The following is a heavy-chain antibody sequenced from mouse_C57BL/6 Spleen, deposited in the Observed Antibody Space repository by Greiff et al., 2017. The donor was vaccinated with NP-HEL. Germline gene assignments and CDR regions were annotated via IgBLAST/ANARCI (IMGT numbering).Heavy chain of an antibody. CDR1: GFTFSDYG. Sequence: EVHLVESGGGLVKPGGSLKLSCAASGFTFSDYGMHWVRQAPEKGLEWVAYISSGSSTIYYADTVKGRFTISRDNAKNTLFLQMTSLRSEDTAMYYCARGPYCDGSLYAMDYWGQGTSVTVSS. V-gene: IGHV5-17*01. CDR3: ARGPYCDGSLYAMDY. J-gene: IGHJ4*01. D-gene: IGHD1-1*01. CDR2: ISSGSSTI.